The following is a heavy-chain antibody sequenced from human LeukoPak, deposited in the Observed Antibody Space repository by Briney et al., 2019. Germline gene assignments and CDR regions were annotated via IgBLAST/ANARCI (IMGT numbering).Heavy chain of an antibody. D-gene: IGHD3-3*01. CDR3: ARPSYYDFWSGYRDYYMDV. CDR1: GGTFSGYA. Sequence: GASVKVSCKASGGTFSGYAISWVRQAPGQGLEWMGGIIPIFGTANYAQKFQGRVTITTDESTSTAYMGLSSLRSEDTAVYYCARPSYYDFWSGYRDYYMDVWGKGTTVTVSS. V-gene: IGHV1-69*05. CDR2: IIPIFGTA. J-gene: IGHJ6*03.